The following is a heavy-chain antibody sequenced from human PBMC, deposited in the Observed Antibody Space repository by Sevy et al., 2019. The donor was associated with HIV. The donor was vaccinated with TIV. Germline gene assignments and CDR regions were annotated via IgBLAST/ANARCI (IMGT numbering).Heavy chain of an antibody. V-gene: IGHV3-23*01. J-gene: IGHJ6*03. CDR2: ISGSGTRT. CDR1: GFSFDSYG. D-gene: IGHD3-22*01. CDR3: AKGGGGHYDPDEIGYYFYYYNMDV. Sequence: GGSLRLSCAVSGFSFDSYGMTWVRQAPGKGLEWVSGISGSGTRTYYAASVKGRFSISRDNSKNRLYLQMNSLRSEDTAIDYSAKGGGGHYDPDEIGYYFYYYNMDVWGKGTTVTVSS.